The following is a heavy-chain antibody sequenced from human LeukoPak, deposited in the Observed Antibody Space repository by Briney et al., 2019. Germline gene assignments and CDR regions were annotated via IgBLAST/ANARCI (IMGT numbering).Heavy chain of an antibody. D-gene: IGHD4-11*01. J-gene: IGHJ6*02. CDR2: IIPIFGTA. CDR1: GGTFSSYA. Sequence: SVKVSCKASGGTFSSYAFSWVRQAPGQGLEWMGGIIPIFGTANYAQKFQGRVTITADGSTSTAYMELSSLRSEDTAVYYCASSDDYSNLIYYYGMDVWGQGTTVTVSS. CDR3: ASSDDYSNLIYYYGMDV. V-gene: IGHV1-69*01.